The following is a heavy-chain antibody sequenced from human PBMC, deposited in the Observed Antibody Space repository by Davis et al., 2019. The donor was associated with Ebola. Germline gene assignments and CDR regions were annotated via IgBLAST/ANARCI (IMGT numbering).Heavy chain of an antibody. CDR2: IWNDGTII. V-gene: IGHV3-30*02. J-gene: IGHJ1*01. D-gene: IGHD2-21*02. Sequence: GESLKISCAASGFTFSDYGMHWVRQAPGKGLEWAAFIWNDGTIIKYRDSVKGRFTISRDNSKNTLYLQMDSLRAEDTAIYYCAKDDLLSKMTAWGRGTLVTVSS. CDR1: GFTFSDYG. CDR3: AKDDLLSKMTA.